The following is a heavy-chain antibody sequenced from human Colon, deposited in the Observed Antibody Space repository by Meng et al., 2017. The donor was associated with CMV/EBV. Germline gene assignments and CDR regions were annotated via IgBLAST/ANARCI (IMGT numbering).Heavy chain of an antibody. CDR3: ARGEQLSDFDY. D-gene: IGHD6-6*01. Sequence: ESLKISCATSGFTFSTYAMSWIRQPPGKGLEWIGYIYYSGSTNYNPSLKSRVTISVDTSKNQFSLKLSSVTAADTAVYYCARGEQLSDFDYWGQGTLVTVSS. CDR1: GFTFSTYA. V-gene: IGHV4-59*01. J-gene: IGHJ4*02. CDR2: IYYSGST.